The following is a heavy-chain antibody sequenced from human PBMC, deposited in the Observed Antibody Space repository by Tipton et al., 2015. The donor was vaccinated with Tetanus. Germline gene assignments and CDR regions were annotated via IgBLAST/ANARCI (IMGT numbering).Heavy chain of an antibody. Sequence: SLRLSCAASGFTFSGFYMSWIRQAPGKGLEWVAYTSGSGNTILYSDSVKGRFTVSRDNADNSVYLQMNHLRDDDTAMYFCARGADIYDYYLDYWGQGTLVTVSA. J-gene: IGHJ4*02. CDR3: ARGADIYDYYLDY. V-gene: IGHV3-11*01. CDR2: TSGSGNTI. D-gene: IGHD3-16*01. CDR1: GFTFSGFY.